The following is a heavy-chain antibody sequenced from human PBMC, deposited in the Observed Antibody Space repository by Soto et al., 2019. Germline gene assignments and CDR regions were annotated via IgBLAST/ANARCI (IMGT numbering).Heavy chain of an antibody. CDR1: GFTFSDYD. Sequence: PGGSLRLSCAASGFTFSDYDMSWIRQAPGKGLEWVSYSSSRGGTIYYADSVKARFTISRDNAKNSLYLQMNSLRVEDTAVYYCARGYCSSAACSAIYWGQGTLVTVSS. CDR3: ARGYCSSAACSAIY. D-gene: IGHD2-8*01. CDR2: SSSRGGTI. V-gene: IGHV3-11*01. J-gene: IGHJ4*02.